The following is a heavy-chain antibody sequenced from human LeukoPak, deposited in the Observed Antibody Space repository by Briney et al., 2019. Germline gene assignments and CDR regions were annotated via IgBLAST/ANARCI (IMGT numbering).Heavy chain of an antibody. V-gene: IGHV4-59*01. CDR3: ARGRWNDLYFDY. J-gene: IGHJ4*02. D-gene: IGHD1-1*01. CDR2: IYNSGST. CDR1: VGSISNYY. Sequence: SETLSLTCTVSVGSISNYYWSWIRQPPGKGLEWIGYIYNSGSTKFNPSLKSRVTISVDTSKNQFSLKLRSVTAADTAFYYCARGRWNDLYFDYWGQGALVTVSS.